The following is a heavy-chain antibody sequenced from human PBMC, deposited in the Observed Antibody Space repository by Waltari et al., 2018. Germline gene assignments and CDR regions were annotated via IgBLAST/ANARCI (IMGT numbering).Heavy chain of an antibody. V-gene: IGHV1-69*12. CDR2: IIPIFGTA. CDR3: ARVGGIVVVPAATENWFDP. J-gene: IGHJ5*02. CDR1: GGTFSSYA. D-gene: IGHD2-2*01. Sequence: QVQLVQSGAEVKKPGSSVKVSCKASGGTFSSYAISWVRQAPGQGLEWMGGIIPIFGTANYAQKFQGRVTITADESTSTAYMELSSLRSEDTAVYYCARVGGIVVVPAATENWFDPWGQGTLVTVSS.